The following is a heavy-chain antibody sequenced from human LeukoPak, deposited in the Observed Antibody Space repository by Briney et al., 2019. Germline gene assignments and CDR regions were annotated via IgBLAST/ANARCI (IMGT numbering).Heavy chain of an antibody. CDR3: ARGRGDIVVVVAATVYDY. Sequence: SETLSLTCSVYGGSFSGYYWSWIRQPPGKGLEWIGEINHSGSTNYNPSLKSRVTISVDTSKNQFSLKLSSVTAADTAVYYCARGRGDIVVVVAATVYDYWGQGTLVTVSS. D-gene: IGHD2-15*01. J-gene: IGHJ4*02. V-gene: IGHV4-34*01. CDR2: INHSGST. CDR1: GGSFSGYY.